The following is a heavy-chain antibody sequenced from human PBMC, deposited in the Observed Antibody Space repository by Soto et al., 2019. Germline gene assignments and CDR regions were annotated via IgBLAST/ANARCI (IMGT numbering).Heavy chain of an antibody. Sequence: KPSETLSLTCTVSGGSISNYFCNWIRQPAGKGLEWIGRIDNSGSTNYNPSLKSRITMSADTSRNQLSLKLNSVTAADTAVYYCARGGQDFWSGPFDYWGQGALVTVSS. CDR2: IDNSGST. CDR1: GGSISNYF. V-gene: IGHV4-4*07. CDR3: ARGGQDFWSGPFDY. J-gene: IGHJ4*02. D-gene: IGHD3-3*01.